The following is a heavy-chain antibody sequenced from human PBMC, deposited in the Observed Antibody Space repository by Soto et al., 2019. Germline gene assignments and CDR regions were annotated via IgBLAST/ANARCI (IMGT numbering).Heavy chain of an antibody. Sequence: TSGTLSLTCAVYGGSFSGYYWSWVRQPPGKGLEWVGEINHSGSTNYNPSLKSRVTISVDTSKNQFSLKLSSVTAADTAVYYCARGFLSPDITIFGVVTPYYFDYWGQGTLVTVSS. J-gene: IGHJ4*02. CDR2: INHSGST. CDR3: ARGFLSPDITIFGVVTPYYFDY. V-gene: IGHV4-34*01. CDR1: GGSFSGYY. D-gene: IGHD3-3*01.